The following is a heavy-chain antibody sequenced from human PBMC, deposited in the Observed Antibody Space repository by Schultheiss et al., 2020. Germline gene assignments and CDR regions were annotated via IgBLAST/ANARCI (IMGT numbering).Heavy chain of an antibody. CDR3: ARAGYCSGGMCYYYYYGMDV. CDR2: ISSSSYI. D-gene: IGHD2-15*01. CDR1: GFTFSSYS. J-gene: IGHJ6*02. V-gene: IGHV3-21*01. Sequence: GESLKISCAASGFTFSSYSMNWVRQAPGKGLEWVSSISSSSYIYYADSVKGRFTISRDNSKNTLYLQMNSLRAEDTAVYYCARAGYCSGGMCYYYYYGMDVWGQGTTVTVSS.